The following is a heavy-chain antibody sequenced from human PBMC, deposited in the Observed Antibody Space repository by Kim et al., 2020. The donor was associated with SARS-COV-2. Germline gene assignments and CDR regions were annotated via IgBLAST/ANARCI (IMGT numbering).Heavy chain of an antibody. V-gene: IGHV3-48*03. J-gene: IGHJ6*02. CDR3: ARERASYDIYYYYGMDV. D-gene: IGHD1-26*01. CDR2: ISSSGSTI. Sequence: GGSLRLSCAASGFTFSSYEMNWVRQAPGKGLEWVSYISSSGSTIYYADSVKGRFTISRDNAKNSLYLQMNSLRAEDTAFYYFARERASYDIYYYYGMDVWGQGTTVTVSS. CDR1: GFTFSSYE.